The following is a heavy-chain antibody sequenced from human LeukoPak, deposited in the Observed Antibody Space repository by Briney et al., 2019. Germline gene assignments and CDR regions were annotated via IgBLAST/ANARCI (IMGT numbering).Heavy chain of an antibody. CDR3: AKDLRRYCSSTSCLGGFDP. D-gene: IGHD2-2*01. CDR2: ISWNRGST. J-gene: IGHJ5*02. Sequence: GSSLTPSRAASGFTFDDYAMHSVRQAPGKGLEWVSCISWNRGSTSYADSVKGRFTISRDKAKNSLDQQLNSLRTEDSALYYCAKDLRRYCSSTSCLGGFDPWGQATLVTVCS. CDR1: GFTFDDYA. V-gene: IGHV3-9*01.